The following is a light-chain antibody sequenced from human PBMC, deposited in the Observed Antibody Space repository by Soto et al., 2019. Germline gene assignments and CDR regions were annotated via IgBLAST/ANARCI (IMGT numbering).Light chain of an antibody. CDR3: QQRSTWPLIT. Sequence: EIVLTQSPATLSLSPGERATLSCRASQSVSTYLAWYQQKPGLAPRLLIYDASNRATGVPARFSGSGSGTDVTLTISSLEPEDVAVYYCQQRSTWPLITFGQGTRLEIK. J-gene: IGKJ5*01. CDR2: DAS. CDR1: QSVSTY. V-gene: IGKV3-11*01.